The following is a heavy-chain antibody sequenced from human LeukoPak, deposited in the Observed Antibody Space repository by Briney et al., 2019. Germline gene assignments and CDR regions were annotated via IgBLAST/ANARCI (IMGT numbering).Heavy chain of an antibody. Sequence: PGRSLRLSCAASGFTFSTYGMHWVRQAPGKGLEWVAVISHDGSNEFYADSVKGRFTISRDNAKNSLYLQMNSLRAEDTALYHCARADSSGWYLIDYWGQGTLVTVSS. J-gene: IGHJ4*02. V-gene: IGHV3-30*03. CDR1: GFTFSTYG. CDR3: ARADSSGWYLIDY. D-gene: IGHD6-19*01. CDR2: ISHDGSNE.